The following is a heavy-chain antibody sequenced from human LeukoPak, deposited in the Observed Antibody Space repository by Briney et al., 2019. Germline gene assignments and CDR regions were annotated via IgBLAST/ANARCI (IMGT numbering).Heavy chain of an antibody. CDR3: ARFPYGGNTFDY. Sequence: ASVKVSCKASGYTFTGYYMHWVRQAPGQGLEWMGWTNPNSGGTNYAQKFQGRVTMTRDTSISTAYMELSRLRSDDTAVYYCARFPYGGNTFDYWGQGTLVTVSS. J-gene: IGHJ4*02. CDR2: TNPNSGGT. V-gene: IGHV1-2*02. CDR1: GYTFTGYY. D-gene: IGHD4-23*01.